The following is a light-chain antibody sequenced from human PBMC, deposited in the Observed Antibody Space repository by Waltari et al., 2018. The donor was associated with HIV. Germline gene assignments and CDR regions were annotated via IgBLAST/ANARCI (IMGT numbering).Light chain of an antibody. CDR1: QSVSSK. CDR3: QQYNAWPRT. Sequence: EIVMLQSPATLSVSPGERATLSCRASQSVSSKLAWYQQKPGQAPRLLIYGASTRATGIPARFSGSGSGTEFTLTINSLQSEDFAVYYCQQYNAWPRTFGQGTKVEVK. V-gene: IGKV3-15*01. CDR2: GAS. J-gene: IGKJ1*01.